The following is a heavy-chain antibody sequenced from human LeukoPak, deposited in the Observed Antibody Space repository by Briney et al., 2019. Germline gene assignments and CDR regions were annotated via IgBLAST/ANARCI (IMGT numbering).Heavy chain of an antibody. CDR1: GGSISSGSYY. V-gene: IGHV4-61*10. Sequence: SQALSLTCTVSGGSISSGSYYWSWIRQPAGKGLEWIGYIYYSGSTNYNPSLKSRVTISVDTSKNQFSLKLSSVTAADTAVYYCARGTDGSGINYYYYYMDVWGKGTTVTVSS. CDR3: ARGTDGSGINYYYYYMDV. CDR2: IYYSGST. J-gene: IGHJ6*03. D-gene: IGHD3-10*01.